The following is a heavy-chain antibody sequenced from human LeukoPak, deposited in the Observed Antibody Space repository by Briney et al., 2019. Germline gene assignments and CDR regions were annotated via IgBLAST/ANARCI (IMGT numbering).Heavy chain of an antibody. V-gene: IGHV3-7*05. CDR2: IKGDGSTK. CDR1: GFTFSSYW. Sequence: GRSLRLSCAASGFTFSSYWMTWVRQAPGKGLKWVASIKGDGSTKFYVDSLKGRFTISRDNAKNSLYLQMNSLRGEDTALYYCARWVITPYYGMDVWGQGTTVTVSS. CDR3: ARWVITPYYGMDV. J-gene: IGHJ6*02. D-gene: IGHD3-16*01.